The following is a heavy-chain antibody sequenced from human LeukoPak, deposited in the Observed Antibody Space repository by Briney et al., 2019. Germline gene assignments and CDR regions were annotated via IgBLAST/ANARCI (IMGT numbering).Heavy chain of an antibody. V-gene: IGHV1-69*13. Sequence: AASVKVSCKASGCTFSSYAISWVRQAPGQGLEWMGGIIPIFGTANYAQKFQGRVTITADESTSTAYMELSSLRSEATAVYYCADLTRSDEDYWGQGTLVTVSS. D-gene: IGHD2-15*01. J-gene: IGHJ4*02. CDR3: ADLTRSDEDY. CDR2: IIPIFGTA. CDR1: GCTFSSYA.